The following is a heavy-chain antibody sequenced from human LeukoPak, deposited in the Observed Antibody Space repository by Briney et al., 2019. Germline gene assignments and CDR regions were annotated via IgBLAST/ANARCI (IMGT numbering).Heavy chain of an antibody. J-gene: IGHJ4*02. CDR3: ARGRVDYDSSGIYPYFDY. D-gene: IGHD3-22*01. Sequence: SQTLSLTCAVSGGSISSGGYSWSWIRQPPGKGLEWIVYIYHSGSTYYNPSLKSRVTISVDRSKNQYSLKLSSVTAADTAVYYCARGRVDYDSSGIYPYFDYWGQGTLVTVSS. CDR2: IYHSGST. V-gene: IGHV4-30-2*01. CDR1: GGSISSGGYS.